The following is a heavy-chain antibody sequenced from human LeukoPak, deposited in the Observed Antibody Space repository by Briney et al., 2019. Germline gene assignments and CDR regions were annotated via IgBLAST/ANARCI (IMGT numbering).Heavy chain of an antibody. D-gene: IGHD4-17*01. V-gene: IGHV3-74*01. CDR2: INTDGSST. J-gene: IGHJ4*03. Sequence: GGSLRLSCAASGFTFSSYWMSWVRQAPGKGLVWVSRINTDGSSTYYADSVKGRFTISRDNAKNALYLQMNSLRAEDTAVYYFALSYGDYCGYVTGVTVPS. CDR1: GFTFSSYW. CDR3: ALSYGDY.